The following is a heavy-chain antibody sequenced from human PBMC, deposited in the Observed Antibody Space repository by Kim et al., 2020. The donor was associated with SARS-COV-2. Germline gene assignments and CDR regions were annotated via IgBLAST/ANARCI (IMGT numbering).Heavy chain of an antibody. V-gene: IGHV4-34*01. CDR1: GEPFSGYY. CDR3: ARVKRPSYYDSSGYYYYYYGMYA. Sequence: SETLSLTCGVNGEPFSGYYWSWIRQPPGKGLEWIGEINHSGITKYNPSLKSRTTISVDTSKNQFSLKLTSMTAADTGVYYCARVKRPSYYDSSGYYYYYYGMYAWGQGTTFT. D-gene: IGHD3-22*01. J-gene: IGHJ6*02. CDR2: INHSGIT.